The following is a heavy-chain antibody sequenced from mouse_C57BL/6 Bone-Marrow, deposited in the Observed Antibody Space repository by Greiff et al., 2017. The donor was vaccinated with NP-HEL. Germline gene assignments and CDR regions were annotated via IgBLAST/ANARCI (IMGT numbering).Heavy chain of an antibody. CDR3: ARQSTTVVGYFDV. Sequence: DVQLVESGGDLVKPGGSLKLSCAASGFTFSSYGMSWVRQTPDKRLEWVATISSGGSYTYYPDSVKGRFTISRDNAKNTLYLQMSSLKSEDTAMYYCARQSTTVVGYFDVWGTGTTVTVSS. CDR2: ISSGGSYT. D-gene: IGHD1-1*01. J-gene: IGHJ1*03. V-gene: IGHV5-6*01. CDR1: GFTFSSYG.